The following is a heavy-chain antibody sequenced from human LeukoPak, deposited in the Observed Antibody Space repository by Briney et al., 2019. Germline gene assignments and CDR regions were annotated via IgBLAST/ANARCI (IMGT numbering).Heavy chain of an antibody. Sequence: PSETLSLTCAVYGGSFSGYYWSWIRQPPGKGLEWIGGINHSGSTNYNPSLKSRVTISVDTSKNQFSLKLSSVTAADTAVYYCARTYSGSYYGFDAFDIWGQGTMVTVSS. J-gene: IGHJ3*02. D-gene: IGHD1-26*01. CDR1: GGSFSGYY. CDR2: INHSGST. V-gene: IGHV4-34*01. CDR3: ARTYSGSYYGFDAFDI.